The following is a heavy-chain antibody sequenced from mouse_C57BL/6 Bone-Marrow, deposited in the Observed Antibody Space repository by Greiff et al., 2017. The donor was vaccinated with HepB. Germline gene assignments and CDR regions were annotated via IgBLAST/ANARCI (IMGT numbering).Heavy chain of an antibody. Sequence: VQLQQSGSELRSPGSSVKLSCKDFDSEVFPIAYMSWVRQKPGHGFEWIGGILPSIGRTIYGEKFEDKATLDADTLSNTAYLELNSLTSEDSAIYYCARDYYGSSYEAWFSYWGQGTRVTVSA. CDR3: ARDYYGSSYEAWFSY. D-gene: IGHD1-1*01. CDR1: DSEVFPIAY. V-gene: IGHV15-2*01. J-gene: IGHJ3*01. CDR2: ILPSIGRT.